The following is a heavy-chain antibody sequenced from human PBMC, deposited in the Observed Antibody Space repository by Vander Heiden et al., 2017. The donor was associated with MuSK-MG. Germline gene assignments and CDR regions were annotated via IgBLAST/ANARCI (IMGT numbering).Heavy chain of an antibody. V-gene: IGHV1-69*01. J-gene: IGHJ6*02. Sequence: QVQLVQSGAEVKKPGSSVKVSCKASGGTFSSYPISWVRRAPGQGLEWMGGIIPIFGTANYAQKFQGRVTITADESTSTAYMELSSLRSEDTAVYYCAHYCSGGSCYSGDYYYGMDVWGQGTTVTVSS. CDR1: GGTFSSYP. CDR2: IIPIFGTA. CDR3: AHYCSGGSCYSGDYYYGMDV. D-gene: IGHD2-15*01.